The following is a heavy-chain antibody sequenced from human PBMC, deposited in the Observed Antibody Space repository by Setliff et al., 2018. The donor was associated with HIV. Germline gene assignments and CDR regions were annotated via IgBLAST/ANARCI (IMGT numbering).Heavy chain of an antibody. Sequence: GASVKVSCKASGYNFITYYIHWVRQAPGPGLEWMGLINPRSGSTWYAQKFQGRVTMTGDTSTNTLYMELSSLRSEDTAVYYCARGWEGGMDYWGQGTLVTVSS. CDR1: GYNFITYY. CDR2: INPRSGST. D-gene: IGHD1-26*01. J-gene: IGHJ4*02. CDR3: ARGWEGGMDY. V-gene: IGHV1-46*01.